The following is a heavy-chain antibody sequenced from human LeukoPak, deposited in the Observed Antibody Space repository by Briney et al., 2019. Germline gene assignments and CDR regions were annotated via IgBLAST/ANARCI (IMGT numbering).Heavy chain of an antibody. D-gene: IGHD1-1*01. Sequence: GGSLRLSCAASGFTFSDYYMNWIRQAPGKGLEWLSYISSSGNIIYYADSVKGRFTISRDNTQNSLYLQMNSLRAEDTAVYYCARYNWNDDSSYYMDVWGKGTTVTVSS. J-gene: IGHJ6*03. CDR1: GFTFSDYY. CDR3: ARYNWNDDSSYYMDV. CDR2: ISSSGNII. V-gene: IGHV3-11*01.